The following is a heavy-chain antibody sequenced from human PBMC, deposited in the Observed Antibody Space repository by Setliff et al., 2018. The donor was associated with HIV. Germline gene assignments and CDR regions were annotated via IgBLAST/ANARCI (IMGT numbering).Heavy chain of an antibody. J-gene: IGHJ4*02. V-gene: IGHV4-34*01. D-gene: IGHD3-10*01. CDR1: GGSFNDYY. Sequence: SETLSLTCAVYGGSFNDYYWTWIRQPPGKGLEWIGEIDHSGSTKYHASLKSRVTISIDTSKNQISLKLSSMTAADTAVYYCARGLNYYGSGSYLPLGYWGQGTLVTVSS. CDR3: ARGLNYYGSGSYLPLGY. CDR2: IDHSGST.